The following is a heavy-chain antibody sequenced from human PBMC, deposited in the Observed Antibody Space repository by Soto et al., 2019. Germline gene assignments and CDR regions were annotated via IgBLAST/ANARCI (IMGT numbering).Heavy chain of an antibody. CDR1: GGPFNTFS. V-gene: IGHV1-69*08. Sequence: QVQLVQSGAEVKKPGSSVKVSCKASGGPFNTFSDTWVRQAPGQGLEWMGRIIPILAMPNYSHKFQGRVTMAADKSSNAAYMELSRLTSDDTAVYYCAKESEYSSAWYGMDVWGQGTTVTVS. CDR2: IIPILAMP. D-gene: IGHD3-22*01. J-gene: IGHJ6*02. CDR3: AKESEYSSAWYGMDV.